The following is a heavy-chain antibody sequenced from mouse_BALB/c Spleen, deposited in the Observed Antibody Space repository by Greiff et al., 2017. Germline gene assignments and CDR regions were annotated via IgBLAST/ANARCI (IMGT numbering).Heavy chain of an antibody. CDR3: ARTGSYYAMDY. Sequence: QVQLKESGAELAKPGASVKMSCKASGYTFTSYWMHWVKQRPGQGLEWIGYINPSTGYTEYNQKFKDKATLTADKSSSTAYMQLSSLTSEDSAVYYCARTGSYYAMDYWGQGTSVTVSS. J-gene: IGHJ4*01. CDR1: GYTFTSYW. CDR2: INPSTGYT. V-gene: IGHV1-7*01.